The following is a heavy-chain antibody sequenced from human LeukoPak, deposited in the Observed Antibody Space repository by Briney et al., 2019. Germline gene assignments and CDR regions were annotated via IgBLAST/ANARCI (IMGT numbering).Heavy chain of an antibody. J-gene: IGHJ3*02. CDR2: ISAYNGNT. Sequence: ASVKVSCKASGYTFTSYGISWVRQAPGQGLEWMGWISAYNGNTNYAQKLQGRVTMTTDTSTSTAYMELRSLRSDDTAVYYCARVYDSGGYYPHAFDIWGQGTMVTVSS. D-gene: IGHD3-22*01. CDR1: GYTFTSYG. V-gene: IGHV1-18*01. CDR3: ARVYDSGGYYPHAFDI.